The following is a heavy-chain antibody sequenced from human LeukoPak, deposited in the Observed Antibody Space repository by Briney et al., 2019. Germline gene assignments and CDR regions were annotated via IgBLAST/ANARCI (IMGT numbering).Heavy chain of an antibody. CDR1: GFTFSTYW. CDR3: ARGYSSSYRIDY. V-gene: IGHV3-74*01. D-gene: IGHD6-6*01. J-gene: IGHJ4*02. Sequence: GGSLRFSCAASGFTFSTYWMSWVRQAPGKGPVWVSRINTDGSSTTYADSVKGRFTISRDNAKNTLYLQMNSLSAEDTAVYYCARGYSSSYRIDYWGQGTLVTVSS. CDR2: INTDGSST.